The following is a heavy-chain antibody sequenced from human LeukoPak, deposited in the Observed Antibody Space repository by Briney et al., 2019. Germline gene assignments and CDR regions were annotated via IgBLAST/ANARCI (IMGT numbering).Heavy chain of an antibody. Sequence: PGGSLRLSCAASGFTFSTYSMNWVRQAPGEGLEWVSTITGSGDTTYYADSVKGRFTISRDNSKTSLYLQMNSLTVEDTAVYYCAKGSAVADLHFDYWGQGTLVTVSS. V-gene: IGHV3-23*01. D-gene: IGHD6-19*01. J-gene: IGHJ4*02. CDR1: GFTFSTYS. CDR2: ITGSGDTT. CDR3: AKGSAVADLHFDY.